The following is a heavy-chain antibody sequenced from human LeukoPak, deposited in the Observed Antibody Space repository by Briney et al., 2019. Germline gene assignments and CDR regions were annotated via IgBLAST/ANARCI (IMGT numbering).Heavy chain of an antibody. Sequence: GGSLSLSRALSGFTFGSSGVGWVRHAGGEWRGLGLSIIGSGGGTNPPPSVKGRYTITRDNSKNTLFLQMDSLRAEGTPVYYCAKIPQVATVTVPYFDPWGQGTLVTVSS. J-gene: IGHJ5*02. D-gene: IGHD3-9*01. CDR2: IIGSGGGT. CDR3: AKIPQVATVTVPYFDP. V-gene: IGHV3-23*01. CDR1: GFTFGSSG.